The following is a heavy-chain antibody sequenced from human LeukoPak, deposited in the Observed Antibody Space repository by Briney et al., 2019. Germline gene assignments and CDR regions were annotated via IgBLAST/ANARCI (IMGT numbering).Heavy chain of an antibody. J-gene: IGHJ4*02. D-gene: IGHD4-23*01. CDR3: AKATYGGNPPPDY. V-gene: IGHV3-23*01. CDR2: ISWNSGST. Sequence: GRSLRLSCATSGFSFNDYAMHWVRQAPGKGLEWVSGISWNSGSTYYADSVKGRFTISRDNSKNTLYLQMNSLRAEDTAVYYCAKATYGGNPPPDYWGQGTLVTVSS. CDR1: GFSFNDYA.